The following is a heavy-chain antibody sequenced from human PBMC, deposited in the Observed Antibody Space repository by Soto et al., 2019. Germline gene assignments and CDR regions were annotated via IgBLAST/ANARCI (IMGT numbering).Heavy chain of an antibody. CDR3: ARSTGGDACHF. J-gene: IGHJ3*01. CDR2: VHHTGST. D-gene: IGHD2-8*02. V-gene: IGHV4-4*02. CDR1: GASLTTNNC. Sequence: TLSLTCAVSGASLTTNNCWPWGRQAPGKGLEWIGQVHHTGSTFYNPSLRSRITVSIDVSANHFSLHLHPVTAADTALYYCARSTGGDACHFWGQGTMVTVSS.